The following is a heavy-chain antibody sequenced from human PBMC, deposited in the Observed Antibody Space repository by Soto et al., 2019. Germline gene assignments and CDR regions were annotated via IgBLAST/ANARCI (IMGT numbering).Heavy chain of an antibody. J-gene: IGHJ4*02. CDR1: GVTFSSYA. V-gene: IGHV3-30-3*01. D-gene: IGHD6-6*01. CDR2: ISYDGSNK. CDR3: ARDPMQLGYFDY. Sequence: QVQLVESGGGVVQPGRYLRISCAASGVTFSSYAMHWVRQAPGKGLEWVAVISYDGSNKYYADSVKGRFTISRDNSKNTLYLQMNSLRAEDTAVYYCARDPMQLGYFDYWGQGTLVTVSS.